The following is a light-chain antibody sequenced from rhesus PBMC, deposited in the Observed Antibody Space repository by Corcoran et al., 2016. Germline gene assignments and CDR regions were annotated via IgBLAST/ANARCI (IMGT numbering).Light chain of an antibody. CDR3: QVWDISSDHYI. J-gene: IGLJ1*01. CDR2: TDT. Sequence: SYDLTQPPSVSVSPGQTARISCGGDNIGSEAVYWYQQKLPQAPVLVIYTDTERPSGIPVRFSGSKSRNTATLTISGVEAGDEADYYCQVWDISSDHYIFGSGTRLTVL. CDR1: NIGSEA. V-gene: IGLV3-44*01.